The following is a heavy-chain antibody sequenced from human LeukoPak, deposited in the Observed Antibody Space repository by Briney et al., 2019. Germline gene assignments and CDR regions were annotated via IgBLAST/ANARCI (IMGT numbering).Heavy chain of an antibody. CDR3: AREQRTFDY. CDR2: IKPDGGEQ. D-gene: IGHD5-24*01. V-gene: IGHV3-7*03. J-gene: IGHJ4*02. Sequence: GGSLILSCAASGFAFSSYNMNWVRQAPGKGLEWVANIKPDGGEQYYVDSVKGRFTISRDNADNSLYLQLSSLRAEDTAVYYCAREQRTFDYWGQGILVTVSS. CDR1: GFAFSSYN.